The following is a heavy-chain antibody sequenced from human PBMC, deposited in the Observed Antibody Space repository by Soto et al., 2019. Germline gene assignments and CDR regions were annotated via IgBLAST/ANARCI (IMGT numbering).Heavy chain of an antibody. CDR2: ISSNGVGT. Sequence: EVQLAESGGGLAQPGGSLRLSCAASGFTLSGYAMDWVRQAPGKGLEYVSGISSNGVGTYYANSVQGRFTISRDNSKNTLYLQMGRLRPEDMAVYYCARRARPDFYYMDVWGKGTTVTVSS. CDR3: ARRARPDFYYMDV. CDR1: GFTLSGYA. J-gene: IGHJ6*03. V-gene: IGHV3-64*01. D-gene: IGHD6-6*01.